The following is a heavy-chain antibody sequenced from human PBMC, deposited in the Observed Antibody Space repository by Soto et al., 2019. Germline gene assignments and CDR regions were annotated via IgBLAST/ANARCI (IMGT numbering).Heavy chain of an antibody. Sequence: QVQLVESGGGVVQPGRSLRLSCAASGFTFSSYAMHWVRQAPGKGLEWVAVISYDGSNKYYADSVKGRFTISRDNSKNTLYLQMNSLRAEDTAVYYCARDLRGIQLWTHYYYCSMDVWGQGTTVTVSS. J-gene: IGHJ6*02. D-gene: IGHD5-18*01. CDR1: GFTFSSYA. CDR2: ISYDGSNK. V-gene: IGHV3-30-3*01. CDR3: ARDLRGIQLWTHYYYCSMDV.